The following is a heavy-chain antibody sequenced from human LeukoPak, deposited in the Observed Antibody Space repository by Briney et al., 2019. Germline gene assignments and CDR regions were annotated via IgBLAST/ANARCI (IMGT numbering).Heavy chain of an antibody. Sequence: GESLKISCKGSGYNFTDYWIGWVRQMPGKGLEWMGIIYPGDSDTRYSPSFQGQVTISADKSINTAYLQWSGLKASDTAMYYCARTDRSSWWAFDFWGQGTLVTVSS. J-gene: IGHJ4*02. D-gene: IGHD6-13*01. CDR1: GYNFTDYW. CDR2: IYPGDSDT. V-gene: IGHV5-51*01. CDR3: ARTDRSSWWAFDF.